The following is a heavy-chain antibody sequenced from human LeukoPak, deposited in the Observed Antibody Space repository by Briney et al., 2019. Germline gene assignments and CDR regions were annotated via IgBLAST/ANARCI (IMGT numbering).Heavy chain of an antibody. D-gene: IGHD5-24*01. Sequence: SETLSLTCNVSGESISSHYWSWTRQSPGKGLEWIGYITNSGTTKFNPSLKSRVTISRDTSKNQISLRLSSVTAADTAVYYCARHPSGRMWLQQGGWFDPWGQGTLVTVSS. CDR3: ARHPSGRMWLQQGGWFDP. J-gene: IGHJ5*02. V-gene: IGHV4-59*08. CDR1: GESISSHY. CDR2: ITNSGTT.